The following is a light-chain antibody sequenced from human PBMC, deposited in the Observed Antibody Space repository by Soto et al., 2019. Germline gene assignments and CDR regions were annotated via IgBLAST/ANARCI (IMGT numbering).Light chain of an antibody. J-gene: IGKJ4*02. CDR3: LQHNVCPLT. Sequence: EIVLTQSPGTLSLSPGERATLSCRASETVAGSYLAWYQQKPGQAPRLLIHGASTRATGIADRFSGSGSGTDFTLTISSLEPEDFAAYYCLQHNVCPLTFGGGTKVEIK. V-gene: IGKV3-20*01. CDR1: ETVAGSY. CDR2: GAS.